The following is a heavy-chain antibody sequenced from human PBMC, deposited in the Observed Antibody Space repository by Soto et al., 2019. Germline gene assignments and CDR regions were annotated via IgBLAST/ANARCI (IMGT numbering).Heavy chain of an antibody. CDR3: ARHTPAISISDL. J-gene: IGHJ4*02. Sequence: PSETLSLPCTVSGGSISSYGWSWIRQPPGKGLEWIGYIYYSGSTYYNPSLKSRVTISVDTSKNQFSLKLSSVTAADTAVYYCARHTPAISISDLWGQGTLVTVSS. CDR2: IYYSGST. CDR1: GGSISSYG. D-gene: IGHD2-15*01. V-gene: IGHV4-59*04.